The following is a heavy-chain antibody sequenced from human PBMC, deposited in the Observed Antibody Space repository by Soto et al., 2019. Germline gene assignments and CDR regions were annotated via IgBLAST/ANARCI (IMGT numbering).Heavy chain of an antibody. CDR3: LRAAGGITSQFDH. J-gene: IGHJ4*02. Sequence: QVQLVQSRAEVKKPGASVKVSCKAPGYTFTNYGINWVRQAPGQGLEWMGRISAYNGNTNYAQKFQGRVTMTTDTSTSKAYMELRSLRAVDTAVYFCLRAAGGITSQFDHWGQGTPVTVSS. D-gene: IGHD3-16*01. V-gene: IGHV1-18*01. CDR1: GYTFTNYG. CDR2: ISAYNGNT.